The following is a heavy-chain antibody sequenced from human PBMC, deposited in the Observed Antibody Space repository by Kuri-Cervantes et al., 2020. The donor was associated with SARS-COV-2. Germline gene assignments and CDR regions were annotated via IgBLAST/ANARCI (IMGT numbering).Heavy chain of an antibody. CDR2: IYYSGST. Sequence: ESLKISCTVSGDSISSSSYYWGWIRQPPGKGLEWIGYIYYSGSTYYNPSLKSRVTLSVDTSKNQFSLKLSSVTAADTAVYYCATARFDFWSGYSWGGAFDIWGQGTMVTVSS. CDR1: GDSISSSSYY. D-gene: IGHD3-3*01. V-gene: IGHV4-39*07. J-gene: IGHJ3*02. CDR3: ATARFDFWSGYSWGGAFDI.